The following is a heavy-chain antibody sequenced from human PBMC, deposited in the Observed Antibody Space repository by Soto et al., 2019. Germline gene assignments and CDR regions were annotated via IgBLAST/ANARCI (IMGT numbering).Heavy chain of an antibody. CDR3: PSHSHSLFDY. CDR2: TYYRSKWYN. D-gene: IGHD4-4*01. J-gene: IGHJ4*02. CDR1: GDSASSNSAA. V-gene: IGHV6-1*01. Sequence: QVQLQQSGPGLVKPSQTLSLTCAISGDSASSNSAAWNWIRQSPSRGLEWLARTYYRSKWYNDSALPLQGRITINPDTSKNQFSLQLTSVTPEDTAVYYSPSHSHSLFDYLGQGTLVTVSS.